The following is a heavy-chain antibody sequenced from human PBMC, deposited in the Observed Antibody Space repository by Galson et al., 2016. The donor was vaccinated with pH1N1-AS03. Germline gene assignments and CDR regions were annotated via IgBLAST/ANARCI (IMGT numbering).Heavy chain of an antibody. Sequence: SLRLSCAASGFTFNMYTMDWVRRAPGKGLEWISSISRESDAKYYADSVKGRFAISRDNVETALYLQMDSLRGEDTAVYYCVRNRSSRGFHADWYFDVWGPGTVVSVSS. V-gene: IGHV3-48*01. J-gene: IGHJ2*01. CDR1: GFTFNMYT. D-gene: IGHD2-15*01. CDR2: ISRESDAK. CDR3: VRNRSSRGFHADWYFDV.